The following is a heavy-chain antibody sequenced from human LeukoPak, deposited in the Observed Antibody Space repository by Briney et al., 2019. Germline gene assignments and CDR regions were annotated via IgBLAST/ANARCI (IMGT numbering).Heavy chain of an antibody. Sequence: GGSLRLSCAASGFTFSSYGMHWVRQAPGKGLGWVAFIRYDGSNKYYADSVKGRFTISRDNSKNTLYLQMNSLRAEDTAVYYCAKVMQQQLVRYYYYYMDVWGKGTTVTVSS. CDR1: GFTFSSYG. J-gene: IGHJ6*03. V-gene: IGHV3-30*02. CDR3: AKVMQQQLVRYYYYYMDV. CDR2: IRYDGSNK. D-gene: IGHD6-13*01.